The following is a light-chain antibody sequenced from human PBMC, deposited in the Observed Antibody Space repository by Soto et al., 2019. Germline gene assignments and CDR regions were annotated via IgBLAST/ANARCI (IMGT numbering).Light chain of an antibody. V-gene: IGKV3-11*01. CDR1: QSVNSD. J-gene: IGKJ4*01. CDR3: QQGSNWPT. CDR2: DAS. Sequence: EIVMTQSPATLSVSPGERVTLSCRASQSVNSDLAWYQQKPGQAPRLLIYDASNRATGIPARFSGSGSGTDFTLIISSLEPEDFAVYYCQQGSNWPTFGGGTKVDIK.